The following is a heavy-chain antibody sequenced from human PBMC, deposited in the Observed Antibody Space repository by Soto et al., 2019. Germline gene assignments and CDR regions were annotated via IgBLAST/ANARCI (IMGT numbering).Heavy chain of an antibody. V-gene: IGHV3-23*01. CDR3: AKKVNSGSGSQFFDY. D-gene: IGHD3-10*01. J-gene: IGHJ4*02. CDR1: VFTFISFS. CDR2: FSTGGDGGAT. Sequence: GWSLRLSCASSVFTFISFSMRWRRQAPGKGLEWVSGFSTGGDGGATYYADPVKGRFTISRDNSKNTLFLQMNSLRAEDTAIYYCAKKVNSGSGSQFFDYWGQGALVTVSS.